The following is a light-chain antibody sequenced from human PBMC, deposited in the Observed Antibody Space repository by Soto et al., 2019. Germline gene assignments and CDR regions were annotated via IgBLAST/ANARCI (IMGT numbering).Light chain of an antibody. CDR2: EVS. CDR1: SSDVGAYDF. CDR3: MSYTTSSAWV. J-gene: IGLJ3*02. V-gene: IGLV2-14*01. Sequence: QSALTQPASVSGSPGQSITISCTGTSSDVGAYDFVSWYQQHPGKAPKYLIYEVSNRPSGVSDRFSGSKSGTTASLTISGLQAEDEGNYYCMSYTTSSAWVFGGGTKLTVL.